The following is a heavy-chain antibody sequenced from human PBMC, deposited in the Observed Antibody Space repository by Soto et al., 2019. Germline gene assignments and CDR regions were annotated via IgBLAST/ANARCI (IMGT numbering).Heavy chain of an antibody. CDR1: GYTFTSYY. CDR2: INPSGGST. CDR3: ASGREDIVVVPEPIGYYYYYGMDV. Sequence: GASVKVSCKASGYTFTSYYMHWVRQAPGQGLEWMGIINPSGGSTSYAQKFQGRVTMTRDTSTSTVYMELSSLRSEDTAVYYCASGREDIVVVPEPIGYYYYYGMDVWGQGTTVTVSS. V-gene: IGHV1-46*01. D-gene: IGHD2-2*01. J-gene: IGHJ6*02.